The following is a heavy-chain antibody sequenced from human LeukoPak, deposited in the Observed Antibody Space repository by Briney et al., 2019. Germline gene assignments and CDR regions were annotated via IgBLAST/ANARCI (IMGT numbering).Heavy chain of an antibody. CDR2: INPNYGGK. J-gene: IGHJ6*02. Sequence: ASVKVSCKASEYTVTGYDLHWVRQAPGQGLGWLGWINPNYGGKHYAQKFQGRVTVTRDTYISRDYMELNSLRSEDAALFYCARPMTGTGLTYYYYGMDIWGQGTTVTVSS. V-gene: IGHV1-2*02. CDR1: EYTVTGYD. D-gene: IGHD1-1*01. CDR3: ARPMTGTGLTYYYYGMDI.